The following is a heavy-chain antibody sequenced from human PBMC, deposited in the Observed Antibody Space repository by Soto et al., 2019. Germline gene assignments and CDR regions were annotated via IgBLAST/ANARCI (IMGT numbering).Heavy chain of an antibody. CDR2: IYYSGST. J-gene: IGHJ4*02. V-gene: IGHV4-59*08. D-gene: IGHD2-15*01. CDR3: ARRYGGTFDY. CDR1: GGSISSYY. Sequence: QVQLQESGPGLVKPSETLSLTCTVSGGSISSYYWSWIRQPPGKGLEWIGYIYYSGSTNYNPSLXSCAXIXVDTSKNQFSLKLSSVTAADTAVYCCARRYGGTFDYWGQGTLVTVSS.